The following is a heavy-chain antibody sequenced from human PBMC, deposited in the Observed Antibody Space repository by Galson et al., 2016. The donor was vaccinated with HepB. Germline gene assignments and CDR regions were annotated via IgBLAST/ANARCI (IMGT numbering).Heavy chain of an antibody. V-gene: IGHV1-18*01. J-gene: IGHJ3*02. Sequence: SVKVSCKASGYTFPSKGISWVRQAPGQGLEWMGWISVNSGNTNYVQKLQGRVTMTTDTSTSTAYMELRGLTSDDTAVYFCARDVNYAFDIWGQGTMVTVSS. D-gene: IGHD1-1*01. CDR2: ISVNSGNT. CDR3: ARDVNYAFDI. CDR1: GYTFPSKG.